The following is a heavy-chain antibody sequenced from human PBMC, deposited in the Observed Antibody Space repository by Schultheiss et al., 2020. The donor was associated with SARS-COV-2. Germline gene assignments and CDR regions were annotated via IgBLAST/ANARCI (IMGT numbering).Heavy chain of an antibody. Sequence: ASVKVSCKASGYTFTSYGISWVRQAPGQGLEWMGWISAYNGNTNYVQKVQGRATMTTHTSATTAYMELSSLRSEDTAVYYCARDIAGSLRGGWFDPWGQGTLVTVSS. CDR3: ARDIAGSLRGGWFDP. J-gene: IGHJ5*02. V-gene: IGHV1-18*01. D-gene: IGHD2-15*01. CDR2: ISAYNGNT. CDR1: GYTFTSYG.